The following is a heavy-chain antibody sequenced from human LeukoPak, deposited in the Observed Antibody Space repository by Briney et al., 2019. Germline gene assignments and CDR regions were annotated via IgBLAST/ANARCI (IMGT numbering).Heavy chain of an antibody. Sequence: GGSLRLSCAASGFTFSSYWMEWVRQAPGKGLVWVSRIRSDGSSTNYADSVKGRFTISRDNAKNTLYLQMNSLRAEDTAVYYCARGPPQYCSGGSCYPNWFDPWGQGTPVTVSS. J-gene: IGHJ5*02. D-gene: IGHD2-15*01. V-gene: IGHV3-74*01. CDR3: ARGPPQYCSGGSCYPNWFDP. CDR2: IRSDGSST. CDR1: GFTFSSYW.